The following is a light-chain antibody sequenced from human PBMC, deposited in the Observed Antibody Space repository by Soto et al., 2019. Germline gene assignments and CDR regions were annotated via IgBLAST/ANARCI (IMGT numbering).Light chain of an antibody. V-gene: IGKV1-39*01. Sequence: DIQMTQSPSSLSASVGDRVTITCRASQSISSYLNWYQQKPRKDPKLLIYAASSLQSGVPSRFSGSGSTTDFTLTISSLQPEDYYCQQSYSTPYTFGQGTKLEIK. CDR3: QQSYSTPYT. CDR1: QSISSY. CDR2: AAS. J-gene: IGKJ2*01.